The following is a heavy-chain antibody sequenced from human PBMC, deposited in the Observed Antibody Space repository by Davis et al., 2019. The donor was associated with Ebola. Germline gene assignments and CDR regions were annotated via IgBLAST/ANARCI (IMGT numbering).Heavy chain of an antibody. CDR2: ISGSGGST. CDR3: ARAGYYYDSSDTFTFFDY. J-gene: IGHJ4*02. CDR1: GFTFSSYA. V-gene: IGHV3-23*01. D-gene: IGHD3-22*01. Sequence: PGGSLRLSCAASGFTFSSYAMSWVRQAPGKGLEWDSAISGSGGSTYYADSVKGRFTISRDNSKNTLYLQMNSLRAEDTAVYYCARAGYYYDSSDTFTFFDYWGQGTLVTVSS.